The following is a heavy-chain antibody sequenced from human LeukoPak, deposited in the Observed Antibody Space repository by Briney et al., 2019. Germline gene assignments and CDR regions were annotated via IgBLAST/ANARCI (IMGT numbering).Heavy chain of an antibody. CDR2: IYYSGST. J-gene: IGHJ3*02. V-gene: IGHV4-30-4*01. CDR3: AGCRLTDKDAFDI. CDR1: GGSISSGDYY. Sequence: SETLSLTCTVSGGSISSGDYYWSWIRQPPGKGLEWIGYIYYSGSTYYNPSLKSRVTISVDTSKNQFSLKLSSVTAADTAVYYCAGCRLTDKDAFDIWGQGTMVTVSS. D-gene: IGHD1-14*01.